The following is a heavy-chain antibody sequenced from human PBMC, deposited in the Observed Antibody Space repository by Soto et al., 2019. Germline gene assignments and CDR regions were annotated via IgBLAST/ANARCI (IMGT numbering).Heavy chain of an antibody. J-gene: IGHJ6*02. CDR3: TTSMVYATKGYYYYYGMEV. CDR2: IKSKTDGGTT. Sequence: GGSLRLSCAASGFTFSNAWMNWVRQAPGKGLEWVGRIKSKTDGGTTDYAAPVKGRFTISRDDSKNTLYLQMNSLKTEDTAVYYCTTSMVYATKGYYYYYGMEVWGQGTTVTVSS. CDR1: GFTFSNAW. V-gene: IGHV3-15*07. D-gene: IGHD2-8*01.